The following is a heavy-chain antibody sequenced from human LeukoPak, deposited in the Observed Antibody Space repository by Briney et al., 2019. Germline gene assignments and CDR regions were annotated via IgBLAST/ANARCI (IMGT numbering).Heavy chain of an antibody. D-gene: IGHD6-19*01. CDR1: GYTFTSYA. J-gene: IGHJ4*02. CDR3: ARGRHRSGWYVPAVLDY. V-gene: IGHV1-3*01. Sequence: GASVKVSCKASGYTFTSYAMHWVRQAPGQRLEWMGWINAGNGNTKYSQKFQGRVTITRDTSASTAYMELSSLRSEDTAVYYCARGRHRSGWYVPAVLDYWGQGTLVTVSS. CDR2: INAGNGNT.